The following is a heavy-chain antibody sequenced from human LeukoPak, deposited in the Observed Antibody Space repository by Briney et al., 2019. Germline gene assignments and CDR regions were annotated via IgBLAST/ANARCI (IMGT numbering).Heavy chain of an antibody. V-gene: IGHV1-46*01. Sequence: ASVKVSCKASGYTFTSYYMHWVRQAPGQGLEWMGIINPSGGSTSYAQKFQGRVTMTRDTSTSTVYMELSSLRSEDTAVYYCARGPEYQLTYYYYGMDVWGQGTTVTVSS. D-gene: IGHD2-2*01. CDR1: GYTFTSYY. CDR3: ARGPEYQLTYYYYGMDV. CDR2: INPSGGST. J-gene: IGHJ6*02.